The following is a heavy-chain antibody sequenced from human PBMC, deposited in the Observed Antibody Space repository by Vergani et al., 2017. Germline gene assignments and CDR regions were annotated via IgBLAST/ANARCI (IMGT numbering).Heavy chain of an antibody. V-gene: IGHV4-59*01. Sequence: QVQLQESGPGLVKPSETLSLTCTVSGGSISSYYCSWIRQPPGKGLGWIGYIYYSGSTNYNPSLKSRVTISVDTSKNQFSLKLSSVTAADTAVYYCARVWAPGGNYYMDVWGKGTTVTVSS. J-gene: IGHJ6*03. CDR2: IYYSGST. CDR3: ARVWAPGGNYYMDV. CDR1: GGSISSYY. D-gene: IGHD1-14*01.